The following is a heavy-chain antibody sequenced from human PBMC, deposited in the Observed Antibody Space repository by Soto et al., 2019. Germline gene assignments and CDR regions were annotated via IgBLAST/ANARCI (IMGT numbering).Heavy chain of an antibody. Sequence: SQTLSLTCAISGDSVSSNSAAWNWIRPSPSRGLEWLGRTYYRSKWYNDYAVSVKSRITINPDTSKNQFSLQLNSVTPEDTAVYYCARDLSHSGCVDVVGMDVWGQGTTVTVSS. D-gene: IGHD5-12*01. CDR3: ARDLSHSGCVDVVGMDV. CDR1: GDSVSSNSAA. CDR2: TYYRSKWYN. J-gene: IGHJ6*02. V-gene: IGHV6-1*01.